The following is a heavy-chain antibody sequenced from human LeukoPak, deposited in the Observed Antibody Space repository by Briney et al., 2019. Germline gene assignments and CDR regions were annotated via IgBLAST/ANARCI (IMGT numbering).Heavy chain of an antibody. CDR1: GFTFSSYA. CDR3: ARGAAQRAIAAAGTGIA. CDR2: ISGSGGST. J-gene: IGHJ5*02. V-gene: IGHV3-23*01. Sequence: PGGSLRLSCAASGFTFSSYAMSWVRQAPGKGLEWVSAISGSGGSTYYADSVKGRFTISRDNSKNTLYLQMNSLRAEDTAVYYCARGAAQRAIAAAGTGIAWGQGTLVTVSS. D-gene: IGHD6-13*01.